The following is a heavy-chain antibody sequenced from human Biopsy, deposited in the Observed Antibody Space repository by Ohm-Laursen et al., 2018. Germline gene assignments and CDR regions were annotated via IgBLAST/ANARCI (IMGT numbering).Heavy chain of an antibody. CDR1: GFTFSSYG. CDR2: MSYDGTQK. Sequence: SLRLSCSASGFTFSSYGMHWVRQAPGKGLEWVATMSYDGTQKNYGDSVKGRFTISRDNSKNTLYLQMNSLRAEDTAVYYCAKDYRDSRGIFGIVVVRPLDYWGQGSLVTVSS. CDR3: AKDYRDSRGIFGIVVVRPLDY. J-gene: IGHJ4*02. D-gene: IGHD3-22*01. V-gene: IGHV3-30*18.